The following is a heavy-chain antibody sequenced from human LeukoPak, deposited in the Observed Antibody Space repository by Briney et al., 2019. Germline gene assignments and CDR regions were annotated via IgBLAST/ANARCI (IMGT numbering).Heavy chain of an antibody. CDR1: GFTFSSYS. D-gene: IGHD1-26*01. CDR2: ISSSSSYI. V-gene: IGHV3-21*01. Sequence: GGSLRLSCAASGFTFSSYSMNWVRQAPGKGLEWVSSISSSSSYIYYADSVKGRFTISRDNAKNSLYLQMNSLRAEDTAVYYRARDQWELHGVYYFDYWGQGTLVTVSS. CDR3: ARDQWELHGVYYFDY. J-gene: IGHJ4*02.